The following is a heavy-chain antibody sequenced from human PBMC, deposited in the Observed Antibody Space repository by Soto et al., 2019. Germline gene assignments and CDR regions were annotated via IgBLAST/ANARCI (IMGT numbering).Heavy chain of an antibody. CDR3: ARDRRIVVVPAATLGDYYGMDV. V-gene: IGHV6-1*01. CDR1: GDSVSSNSAA. J-gene: IGHJ6*02. Sequence: SQTLSLTCAISGDSVSSNSAAWNWIRQSPSRGLEWLGRTYYRSKWYNDYAVSVKSRITINPDTSKNQFSLQLNSVTPEDTAVYYCARDRRIVVVPAATLGDYYGMDVWGQGXTVTVYS. D-gene: IGHD2-2*01. CDR2: TYYRSKWYN.